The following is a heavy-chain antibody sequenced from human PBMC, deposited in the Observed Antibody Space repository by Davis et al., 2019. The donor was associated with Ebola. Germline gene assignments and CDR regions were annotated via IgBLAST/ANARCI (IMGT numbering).Heavy chain of an antibody. V-gene: IGHV3-74*01. CDR1: GFTFSDYY. Sequence: PGGSLRLSCAASGFTFSDYYMIWIRQAPGKGLVWVSRINPDGSFTDYADSVKGRFSISRDSTSNTLYLQMNGLRAEDTAVYYCARSSYQPDYWGQGTLVTVSS. CDR3: ARSSYQPDY. D-gene: IGHD2-2*01. J-gene: IGHJ4*02. CDR2: INPDGSFT.